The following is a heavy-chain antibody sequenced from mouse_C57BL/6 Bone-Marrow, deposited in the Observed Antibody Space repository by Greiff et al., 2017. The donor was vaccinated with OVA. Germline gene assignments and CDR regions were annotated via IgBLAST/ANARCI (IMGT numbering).Heavy chain of an antibody. Sequence: QVQLQQSGPELVKPGASVKISCKASGYAFSSSWMNWVKQRPGKGLEWIGRIYPGDGDTNYNGKFKGKATLTADKSSSTAYMQLSSLTSEDSAVYFCARTDYYGPWFVYWGQGTLVTVSA. CDR3: ARTDYYGPWFVY. D-gene: IGHD1-2*01. J-gene: IGHJ3*01. CDR1: GYAFSSSW. V-gene: IGHV1-82*01. CDR2: IYPGDGDT.